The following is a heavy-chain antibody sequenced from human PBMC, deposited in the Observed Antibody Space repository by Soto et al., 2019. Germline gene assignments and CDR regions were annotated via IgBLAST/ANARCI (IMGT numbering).Heavy chain of an antibody. CDR3: AHRHCSSWAFDI. CDR1: GFTLSTSGVG. D-gene: IGHD6-6*01. V-gene: IGHV2-5*02. J-gene: IGHJ3*02. CDR2: IYWDDDK. Sequence: SGPTLVNPTQTLTLTCTFSGFTLSTSGVGVGWILQPPGKALEWLALIYWDDDKRYSPSLKSRHTITKDTSKNQVVHKMTNMDPVDTATYYCAHRHCSSWAFDIWGQGTMVTVSS.